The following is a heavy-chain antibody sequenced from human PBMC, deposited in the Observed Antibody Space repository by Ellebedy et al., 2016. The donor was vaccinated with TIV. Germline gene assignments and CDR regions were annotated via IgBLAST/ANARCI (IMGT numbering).Heavy chain of an antibody. CDR1: GFRFSSYA. V-gene: IGHV3-74*01. D-gene: IGHD5-18*01. CDR2: ISPDGRGT. CDR3: ATGPYSYGWGY. J-gene: IGHJ4*02. Sequence: PGGSLRLSCAASGFRFSSYAMNWVRQAPGKGLVWVSRISPDGRGTSYADSVKGRFTISRDNAKNTMYLQMNSLRAEDTAVYYCATGPYSYGWGYWGQGTLVTVSS.